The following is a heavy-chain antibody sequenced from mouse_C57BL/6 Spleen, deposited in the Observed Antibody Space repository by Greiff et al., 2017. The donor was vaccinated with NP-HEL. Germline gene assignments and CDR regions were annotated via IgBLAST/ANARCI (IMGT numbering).Heavy chain of an antibody. CDR1: GYTFTSYW. CDR3: ARRGYYDMDYAMDY. V-gene: IGHV1-52*01. D-gene: IGHD2-3*01. J-gene: IGHJ2*01. Sequence: QVQLQQPGAELVRPGSSVKLSCKASGYTFTSYWMHWVKQRPIQGLEWIGNIDPSDSETHYNQKFKDKATLTVDKSSSTAYMQLSSLTSEDSAVYYCARRGYYDMDYAMDYWGQGTTLTVSS. CDR2: IDPSDSET.